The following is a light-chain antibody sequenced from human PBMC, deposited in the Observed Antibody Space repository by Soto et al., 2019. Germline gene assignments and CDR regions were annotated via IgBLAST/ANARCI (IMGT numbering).Light chain of an antibody. CDR2: IAS. V-gene: IGKV1-9*01. CDR3: QQLDNYPRT. Sequence: DIQLTQTPSFLSASVGDRVTITCRSSQGISSDLAWYQHRPGKAPKLLIYIASTLQSGVPSRFSGSGSGTEFTLTISSLQPEDFATYYCQQLDNYPRTFGQGTKVDI. CDR1: QGISSD. J-gene: IGKJ1*01.